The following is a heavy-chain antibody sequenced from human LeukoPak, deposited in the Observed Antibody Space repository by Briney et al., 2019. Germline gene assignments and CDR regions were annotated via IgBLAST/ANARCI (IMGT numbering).Heavy chain of an antibody. CDR2: INSDGSST. CDR1: GFTFSSYW. D-gene: IGHD3-10*01. J-gene: IGHJ4*02. CDR3: ARDRRMVRGVIFPQPFDY. V-gene: IGHV3-74*01. Sequence: GGSLRLSCAASGFTFSSYWMHWVRHAPGKGLVWVSRINSDGSSTSYADSVKGRFTISRDNAKNTLYLQMNSLRAEDTAVYYCARDRRMVRGVIFPQPFDYWGQGTLVTVSS.